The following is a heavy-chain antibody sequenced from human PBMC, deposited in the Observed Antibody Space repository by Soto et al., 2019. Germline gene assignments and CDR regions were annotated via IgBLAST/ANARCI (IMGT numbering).Heavy chain of an antibody. CDR1: GGSFSGYY. D-gene: IGHD2-15*01. Sequence: SETLSLTCAVYGGSFSGYYWSWIRQPPGKGLEWIGEINHSGSTNYNPSLKSRVTISVDTSKNQFPLKLSSVTAADTAVYYCANRRAYCSGGSCSAFRYWGQGTLVTVSS. CDR3: ANRRAYCSGGSCSAFRY. V-gene: IGHV4-34*01. J-gene: IGHJ4*02. CDR2: INHSGST.